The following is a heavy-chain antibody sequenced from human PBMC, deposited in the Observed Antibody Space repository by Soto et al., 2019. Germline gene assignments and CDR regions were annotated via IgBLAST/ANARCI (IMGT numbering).Heavy chain of an antibody. V-gene: IGHV1-46*01. Sequence: ASVKVSCKASGYTFTSYYMHWVRQAPGQGLEWMGIINPSGGSTSYAQKFQGRVTMTRDTSTSTVYMELSSLRSEDTAVYYCARDLAARRKYYYSGMDVWGQGTTVTVSS. CDR2: INPSGGST. J-gene: IGHJ6*02. D-gene: IGHD6-6*01. CDR1: GYTFTSYY. CDR3: ARDLAARRKYYYSGMDV.